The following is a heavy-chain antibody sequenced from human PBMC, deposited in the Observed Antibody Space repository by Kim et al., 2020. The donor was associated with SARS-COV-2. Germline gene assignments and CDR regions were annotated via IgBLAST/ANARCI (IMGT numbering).Heavy chain of an antibody. Sequence: PSLKRRVTISVDPSKNQFALKLSSVAAADPAVYYCARGGTIFGVVTRPFDYWGQGTLVTVSS. CDR3: ARGGTIFGVVTRPFDY. V-gene: IGHV4-31*02. J-gene: IGHJ4*02. D-gene: IGHD3-3*01.